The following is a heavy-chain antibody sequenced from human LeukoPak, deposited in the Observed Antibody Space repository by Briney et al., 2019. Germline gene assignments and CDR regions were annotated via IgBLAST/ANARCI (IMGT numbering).Heavy chain of an antibody. CDR3: ARHSADYGDFSNWFDP. J-gene: IGHJ5*02. CDR1: RGSISSSSYY. CDR2: IYYSGST. D-gene: IGHD4-17*01. V-gene: IGHV4-39*01. Sequence: SETLSLTCTVSRGSISSSSYYWGWIRQPPGKGLEWIGSIYYSGSTYYNPSLKSRVTISVDTSKNQFSLKLSSVTAADTAVYYCARHSADYGDFSNWFDPWGQGTLVTVSS.